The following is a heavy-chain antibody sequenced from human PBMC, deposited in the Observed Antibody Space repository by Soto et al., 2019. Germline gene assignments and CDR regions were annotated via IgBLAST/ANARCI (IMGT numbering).Heavy chain of an antibody. J-gene: IGHJ5*02. V-gene: IGHV4-39*01. D-gene: IGHD3-10*01. Sequence: QLQLQESGPGLVKPSETLSLTCSVSGGSISTSSYHWGWIRQPPGKGLEWIGSFYYSGNTYYNSSLKSRVTISVDTSKNQFSLKLSSVTAADTAVYYCARLCPTDYYGSGIGWFDPWGQGTLVIVSS. CDR1: GGSISTSSYH. CDR3: ARLCPTDYYGSGIGWFDP. CDR2: FYYSGNT.